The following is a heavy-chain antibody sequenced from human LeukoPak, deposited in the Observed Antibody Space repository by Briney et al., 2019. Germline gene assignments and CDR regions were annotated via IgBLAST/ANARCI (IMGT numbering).Heavy chain of an antibody. Sequence: PSETLSLTCTVSGGSISSSNYNWGWIRQPPGKGLEWIGSIHYSGSTHYNPSLKSRVTISVDTSKNQFSLKLSSVTAADTAVYYCARRPQNHGYSYGYFDYWGQGTLVTVSS. CDR1: GGSISSSNYN. V-gene: IGHV4-39*01. CDR2: IHYSGST. J-gene: IGHJ4*02. CDR3: ARRPQNHGYSYGYFDY. D-gene: IGHD5-18*01.